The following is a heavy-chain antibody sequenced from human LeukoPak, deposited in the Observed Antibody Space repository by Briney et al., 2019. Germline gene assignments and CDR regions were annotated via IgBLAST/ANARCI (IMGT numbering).Heavy chain of an antibody. CDR2: IYTSGST. CDR1: GGSISSGSYY. V-gene: IGHV4-61*02. J-gene: IGHJ4*02. CDR3: AREVHYYDSSGSYYFDY. Sequence: SQTLSLTCTVSGGSISSGSYYWSWIRQPAGKGLEWIGRIYTSGSTYYNPSLKSRVTISVDTSKNQFSLKLSSVTAADTAVYYCAREVHYYDSSGSYYFDYWGQGTLVTVSS. D-gene: IGHD3-22*01.